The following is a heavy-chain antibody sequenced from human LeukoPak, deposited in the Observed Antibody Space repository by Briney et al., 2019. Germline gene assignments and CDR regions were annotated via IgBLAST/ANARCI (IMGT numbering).Heavy chain of an antibody. Sequence: GGSLRLSCAASGFTFSSYGMHWVRQAPGKGLEWVAFIRYDGSNKYYADSVKGRFTISRDNSKNTLYLQMNSLRAEDTAVYFCARDRFSAGSSGYYYFDYWGQGALVTVSS. CDR2: IRYDGSNK. CDR1: GFTFSSYG. J-gene: IGHJ4*02. V-gene: IGHV3-30*02. D-gene: IGHD3-22*01. CDR3: ARDRFSAGSSGYYYFDY.